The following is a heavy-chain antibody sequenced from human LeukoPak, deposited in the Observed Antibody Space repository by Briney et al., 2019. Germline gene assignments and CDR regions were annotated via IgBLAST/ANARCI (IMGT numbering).Heavy chain of an antibody. CDR2: IYYSGSA. CDR1: GGSISSSNW. J-gene: IGHJ4*02. V-gene: IGHV4-4*02. CDR3: ARVTWGRGYCSGGSRYSSFDY. Sequence: SGTLSLTCAVSGGSISSSNWWSWARPPPGKGLEWIGEIYYSGSAKYNPSLKSRVTISVDKSKNQFSLKLSSVTAADTAVYYCARVTWGRGYCSGGSRYSSFDYWGQGTLVSVSS. D-gene: IGHD2-15*01.